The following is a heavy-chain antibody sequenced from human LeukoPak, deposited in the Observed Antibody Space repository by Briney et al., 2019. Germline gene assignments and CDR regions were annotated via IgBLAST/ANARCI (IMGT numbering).Heavy chain of an antibody. J-gene: IGHJ3*02. CDR2: INPNNGGT. CDR1: GYTFTGYY. CDR3: ARAFGTYSDTYDI. V-gene: IGHV1-2*06. D-gene: IGHD1-26*01. Sequence: ASVKVSCKASGYTFTGYYMHWVRQAPGQGLEWMGRINPNNGGTNFIQKFQGRVTMTRDTSISTAYMELSRLRSDDMAVYYCARAFGTYSDTYDIWGQGTMVTVSS.